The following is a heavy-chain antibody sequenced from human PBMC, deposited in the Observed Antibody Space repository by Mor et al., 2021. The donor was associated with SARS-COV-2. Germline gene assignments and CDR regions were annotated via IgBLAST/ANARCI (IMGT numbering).Heavy chain of an antibody. Sequence: GIINPSGGSTSYAQKFQGRVTMTRDTSTSTVYMELSSLRSEDTAVYYCARAEPLLFRVGNWFDPWGQGTLVTVSS. CDR2: INPSGGST. V-gene: IGHV1-46*01. J-gene: IGHJ5*02. CDR3: ARAEPLLFRVGNWFDP. D-gene: IGHD2-21*02.